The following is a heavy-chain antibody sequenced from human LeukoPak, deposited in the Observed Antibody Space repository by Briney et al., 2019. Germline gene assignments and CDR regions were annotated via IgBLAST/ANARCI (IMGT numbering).Heavy chain of an antibody. D-gene: IGHD3-22*01. CDR2: MHPNSGNT. CDR3: ARDYYDSSGYYYYYYYMDV. J-gene: IGHJ6*03. Sequence: ASVKGSCKDSGYTFTSYDINWLRQATGQGREWMGWMHPNSGNTGYAQKFQGRVTMTRNTSISTAYMELSSLRSEDTAVYYCARDYYDSSGYYYYYYYMDVWGKGTTVTISS. V-gene: IGHV1-8*01. CDR1: GYTFTSYD.